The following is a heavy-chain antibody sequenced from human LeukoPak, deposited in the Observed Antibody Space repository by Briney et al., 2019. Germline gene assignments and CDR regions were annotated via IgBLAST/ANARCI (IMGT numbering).Heavy chain of an antibody. CDR3: AKDAAAGTSFDY. V-gene: IGHV3-23*01. J-gene: IGHJ4*02. Sequence: GGSLRLSCAASGFTLSSYAMSWVRQAPGKGLEWVSAISGSGGSTYYADSVKGRFTISRDNSKNRLYLQMNSLRAEDTAVYYCAKDAAAGTSFDYWGQGTLVTVSS. CDR1: GFTLSSYA. D-gene: IGHD6-13*01. CDR2: ISGSGGST.